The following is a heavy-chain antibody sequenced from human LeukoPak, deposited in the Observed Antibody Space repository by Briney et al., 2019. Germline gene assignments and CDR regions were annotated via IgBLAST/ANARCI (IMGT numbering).Heavy chain of an antibody. V-gene: IGHV4-4*07. CDR2: IYTSGST. D-gene: IGHD6-6*01. Sequence: SETLSLTCTVSGDSISNYYWSWIRQPAGKGLEWIGRIYTSGSTNYNPSLKSRVTMSVDTSKNQFSLKLSSVTAADTAVYYCARDISRIAARYYFDYWGQGTLVTVSS. CDR1: GDSISNYY. J-gene: IGHJ4*02. CDR3: ARDISRIAARYYFDY.